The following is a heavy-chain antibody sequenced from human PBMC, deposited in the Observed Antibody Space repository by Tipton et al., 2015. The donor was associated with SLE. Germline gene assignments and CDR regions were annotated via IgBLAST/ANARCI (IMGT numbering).Heavy chain of an antibody. D-gene: IGHD6-13*01. CDR1: GFTFSSYS. V-gene: IGHV3-21*01. CDR2: ISSSSSYI. CDR3: AREGVAAAFLDY. Sequence: SLRLSCAASGFTFSSYSMNWVRQAPGKGLEWVSSISSSSSYIYYADSVKGRFTISRDNAKNSLYLQMNSLRAEDTAVYYCAREGVAAAFLDYWGQGTLVTVSS. J-gene: IGHJ4*02.